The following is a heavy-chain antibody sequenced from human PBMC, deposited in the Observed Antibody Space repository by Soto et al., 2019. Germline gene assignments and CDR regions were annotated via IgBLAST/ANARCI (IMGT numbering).Heavy chain of an antibody. CDR2: ISYDGNDE. J-gene: IGHJ4*02. V-gene: IGHV3-30-3*01. CDR1: GFTFSSYA. Sequence: QVQLVESGGGVVQPGRSLRLSCAASGFTFSSYAMHWVRQAPGKGLEWVAVISYDGNDESYTDSVKGRFTISRDTSKNTLYLQMNSLRPEDTAVYYCAKDRTSNFWSAYFDSWGQGTLIAVS. CDR3: AKDRTSNFWSAYFDS. D-gene: IGHD3-3*01.